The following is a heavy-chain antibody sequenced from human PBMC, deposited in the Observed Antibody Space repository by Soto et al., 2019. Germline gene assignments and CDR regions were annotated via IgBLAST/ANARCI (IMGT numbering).Heavy chain of an antibody. V-gene: IGHV1-18*01. CDR1: GYAFTSFG. Sequence: ASVKVSCKASGYAFTSFGITWVRQAPGQGLEWMGWISAYNGDTNYAQNLQGRVTMTTDTSTSTAYMELRSLASDDTAMYYCARDGQKQWLLRPLDIWGQGTMVPVAS. CDR2: ISAYNGDT. D-gene: IGHD6-19*01. J-gene: IGHJ3*02. CDR3: ARDGQKQWLLRPLDI.